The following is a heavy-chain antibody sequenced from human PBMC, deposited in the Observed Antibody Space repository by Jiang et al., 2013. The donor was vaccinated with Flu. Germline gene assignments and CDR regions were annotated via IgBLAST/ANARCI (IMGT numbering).Heavy chain of an antibody. D-gene: IGHD3-3*01. CDR3: ARGQYYDFWSGYSYDY. CDR2: INPNSGGT. V-gene: IGHV1-2*02. J-gene: IGHJ4*02. CDR1: GYTFTGYY. Sequence: SGAEVKKPGASVKVSCKASGYTFTGYYMHWVRQAPGQGLEWMGWINPNSGGTNYAQKFQGRVTMTRDTSISTAYMELSRLRSDDTAVYYCARGQYYDFWSGYSYDYWGQGTLVTVSS.